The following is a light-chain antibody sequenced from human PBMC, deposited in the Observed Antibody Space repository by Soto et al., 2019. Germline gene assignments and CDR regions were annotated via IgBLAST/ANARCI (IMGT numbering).Light chain of an antibody. J-gene: IGLJ1*01. CDR1: SGSVSTSHF. Sequence: QTLVSQEPSFSVSPGWTVTLTCGLSSGSVSTSHFPIWYQQTPGQTPHTLIYSTNIRSSGVLDRFSGSILGNKAALTITGAQADDESDSYCMLYLGRGIHVFGTGTKVTVL. CDR2: STN. CDR3: MLYLGRGIHV. V-gene: IGLV8-61*01.